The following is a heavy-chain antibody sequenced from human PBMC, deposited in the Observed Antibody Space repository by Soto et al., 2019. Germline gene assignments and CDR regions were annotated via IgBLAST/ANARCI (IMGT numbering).Heavy chain of an antibody. V-gene: IGHV1-18*01. J-gene: IGHJ6*04. D-gene: IGHD3-22*01. CDR3: ARDRVQGVVTAHFNGMEV. Sequence: ASVKVSCKASGYKFTGFGISWVRQAPGQGLEWMGWISAYTGNTIYARKFQGRVSLTIDTSTNTAYMEVRSLRSDDTATYYCARDRVQGVVTAHFNGMEVSGEGTTVTVSS. CDR2: ISAYTGNT. CDR1: GYKFTGFG.